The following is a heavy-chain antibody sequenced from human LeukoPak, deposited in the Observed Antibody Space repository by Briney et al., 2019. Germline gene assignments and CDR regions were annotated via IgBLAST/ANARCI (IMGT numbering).Heavy chain of an antibody. D-gene: IGHD5-12*01. CDR2: ISNSGGRT. CDR3: AKSYNGYESKPDY. CDR1: GFTFSSYA. V-gene: IGHV3-23*01. Sequence: GGSLRLSCAASGFTFSSYAMSWVRQAPGKGLEWISSISNSGGRTFYTDSVKGRFTISRDNSKITLYLQMNSLRAEDTAVYYCAKSYNGYESKPDYWGQGTLVTVSS. J-gene: IGHJ4*02.